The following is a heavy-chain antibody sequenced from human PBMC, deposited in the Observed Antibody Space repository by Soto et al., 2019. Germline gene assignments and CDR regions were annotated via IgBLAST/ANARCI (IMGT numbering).Heavy chain of an antibody. D-gene: IGHD3-10*01. J-gene: IGHJ6*02. Sequence: GESLKISCKGSGYSFISYWIVWVRQMTGKGLEWMGIIYPGDSDTRYSPSFQGQVTISADKSISTAYLQWSSLKASDTAMYYCAGGGVRGVITRTRDYYGMDVWGQGTTVTVSS. CDR3: AGGGVRGVITRTRDYYGMDV. CDR2: IYPGDSDT. V-gene: IGHV5-51*01. CDR1: GYSFISYW.